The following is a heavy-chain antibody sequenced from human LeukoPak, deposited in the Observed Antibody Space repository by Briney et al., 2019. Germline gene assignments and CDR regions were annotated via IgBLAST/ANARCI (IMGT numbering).Heavy chain of an antibody. CDR1: GFSISSGYY. Sequence: PSETLSLTRTVSGFSISSGYYWGWIRQPPGKGLEWIGSIYHSGSTYYNPSLKSRVTISVDTSKNQFSLKLSSVTAADTAVYYCASLYGDVLYYYYYYMDVWGKGTTVTISS. CDR2: IYHSGST. V-gene: IGHV4-38-2*02. CDR3: ASLYGDVLYYYYYYMDV. J-gene: IGHJ6*03. D-gene: IGHD4-17*01.